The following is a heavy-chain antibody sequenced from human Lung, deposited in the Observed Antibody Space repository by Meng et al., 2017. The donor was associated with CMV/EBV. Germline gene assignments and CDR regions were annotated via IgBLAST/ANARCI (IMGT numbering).Heavy chain of an antibody. CDR1: GGTFSDYT. CDR3: ATSQCSSANCRDAYNWFDS. V-gene: IGHV1-69*02. D-gene: IGHD2-2*01. J-gene: IGHJ5*01. Sequence: SXXVSXKTSGGTFSDYTISWVRQAPGQGLEWMGRVTPIVGIPRYAQIFQDRVTITADKFTSTTYMELTGLTSTDTAVYYCATSQCSSANCRDAYNWFDSWXQGTLVTVPS. CDR2: VTPIVGIP.